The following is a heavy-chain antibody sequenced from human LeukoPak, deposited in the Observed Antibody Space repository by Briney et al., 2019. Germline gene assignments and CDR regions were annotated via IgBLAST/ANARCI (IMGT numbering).Heavy chain of an antibody. CDR3: ARSLYYYDSSGYYEGYYFDY. CDR1: GGTFNSYA. Sequence: ASVKVSCKASGGTFNSYAISWVRQAPGQGLEWMGGIIPIFGTANYAQKFQGRVTITTDESTSTAYMELSSLRSEDTAVYYCARSLYYYDSSGYYEGYYFDYWGQGTLVTVSS. V-gene: IGHV1-69*05. J-gene: IGHJ4*02. CDR2: IIPIFGTA. D-gene: IGHD3-22*01.